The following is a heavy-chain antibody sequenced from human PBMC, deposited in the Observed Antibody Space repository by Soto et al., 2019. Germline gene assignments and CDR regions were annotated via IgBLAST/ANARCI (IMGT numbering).Heavy chain of an antibody. CDR3: ANTVV. V-gene: IGHV3-7*05. CDR1: GFSISHNW. CDR2: IKEDGSEQ. D-gene: IGHD3-10*01. Sequence: EEQVVESGGGLVQPGGSRSLSCEASGFSISHNWMSWVRQAPGKGLGWVANIKEDGSEQNYVDSLKGRFTISRDNAKNSLYLQMNSLRADDTAVYYCANTVVRGLGTTVTVSS. J-gene: IGHJ6*01.